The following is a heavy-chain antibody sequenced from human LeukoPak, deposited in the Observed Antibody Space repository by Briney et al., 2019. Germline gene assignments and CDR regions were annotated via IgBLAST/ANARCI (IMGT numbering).Heavy chain of an antibody. CDR1: GFTFNSFA. CDR3: ARALVIDDEPARFVQPTYGVDP. Sequence: GGSLRLSCAASGFTFNSFAMHWARQAPGKGLEWVSSISSSSSYIYYADSVKGRFTISRDNAKNSLYLQMNSLRAEDTAVYYCARALVIDDEPARFVQPTYGVDPWGQGTLVTVSS. CDR2: ISSSSSYI. D-gene: IGHD3-9*01. V-gene: IGHV3-21*01. J-gene: IGHJ5*02.